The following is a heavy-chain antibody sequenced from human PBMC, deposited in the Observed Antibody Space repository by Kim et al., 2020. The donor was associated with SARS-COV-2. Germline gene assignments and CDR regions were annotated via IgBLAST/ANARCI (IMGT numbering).Heavy chain of an antibody. D-gene: IGHD6-13*01. Sequence: ASVKVSCKASGYTFTSYAMHWVRQAPGQRLEWMGWINAGNGNTKYSQKFQGRVTITRDTSASTAYMELSSLRSEDTAVYYCARGPPQEAAAADYWGQGTLVTVSS. J-gene: IGHJ4*02. CDR2: INAGNGNT. V-gene: IGHV1-3*01. CDR1: GYTFTSYA. CDR3: ARGPPQEAAAADY.